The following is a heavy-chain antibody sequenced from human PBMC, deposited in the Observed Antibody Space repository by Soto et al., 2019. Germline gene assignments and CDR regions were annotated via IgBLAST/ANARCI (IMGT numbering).Heavy chain of an antibody. V-gene: IGHV4-31*03. Sequence: SETLSLTCTVSGGSISSGGYYWSWIRQHPGKGLEWIGYIYYSGSTYYNPSLKSRVTISVDTSKNQFSLKLSSVTAADTAVYYCASVSGSYLYYYYGMDVWGQGTTVTVSS. CDR3: ASVSGSYLYYYYGMDV. D-gene: IGHD3-16*01. CDR2: IYYSGST. J-gene: IGHJ6*02. CDR1: GGSISSGGYY.